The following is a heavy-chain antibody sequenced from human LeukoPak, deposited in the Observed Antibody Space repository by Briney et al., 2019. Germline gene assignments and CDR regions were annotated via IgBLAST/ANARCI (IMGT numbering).Heavy chain of an antibody. CDR1: GGSISSGGYY. CDR2: IYDSGST. Sequence: SETLSLTCTVSGGSISSGGYYWSWIRQHPGKGLEWIGYIYDSGSTHYNPSLKSRVTISVDTSKNQFSLKLSSVTAADTAVYYCAWEIAAQGYYYGMDVWGQGTTVTVSS. CDR3: AWEIAAQGYYYGMDV. J-gene: IGHJ6*02. V-gene: IGHV4-31*03. D-gene: IGHD6-13*01.